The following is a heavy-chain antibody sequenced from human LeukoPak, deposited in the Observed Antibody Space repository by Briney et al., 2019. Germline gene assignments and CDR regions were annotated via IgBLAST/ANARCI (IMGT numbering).Heavy chain of an antibody. CDR3: ARDFRELWPPPPRHYYMDV. Sequence: SQTLSLTCTVSGGSISSGSYYWSWIRQPAGKGLEWIGRIYTSGSTNYNPSLKSRVTMSVDTSKNQFSLKLSSVTAADTAVYYCARDFRELWPPPPRHYYMDVWGKGTTVTVSS. CDR1: GGSISSGSYY. D-gene: IGHD1-26*01. V-gene: IGHV4-61*02. CDR2: IYTSGST. J-gene: IGHJ6*03.